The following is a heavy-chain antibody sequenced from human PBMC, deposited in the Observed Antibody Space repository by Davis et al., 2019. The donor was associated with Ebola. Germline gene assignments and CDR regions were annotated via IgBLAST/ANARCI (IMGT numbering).Heavy chain of an antibody. Sequence: SETLSLTCTVSGDSINSYYWSWIRQPPGKGLEWIGYIYYSGSTNYNPSLKSRVTISVDTSKNQFSLKLSSVTAADTAVYYCARDGHNYSYYDYWGQGTLVTVSS. J-gene: IGHJ4*02. V-gene: IGHV4-59*01. CDR3: ARDGHNYSYYDY. CDR2: IYYSGST. D-gene: IGHD5-24*01. CDR1: GDSINSYY.